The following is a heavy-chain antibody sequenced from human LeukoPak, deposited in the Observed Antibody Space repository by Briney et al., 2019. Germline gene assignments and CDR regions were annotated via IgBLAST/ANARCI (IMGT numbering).Heavy chain of an antibody. V-gene: IGHV3-23*01. Sequence: GGSLTLSCAGSGFTFSGYALGWVRQAPGQGLEWVSVISDSGDYTSYADSVKGRFTISRANSRNTPSLQLITLRPEDPAVYYCAKDTSIGKYCTNGVCSPFDYWGQGTLVTVSS. J-gene: IGHJ4*02. D-gene: IGHD2-8*01. CDR3: AKDTSIGKYCTNGVCSPFDY. CDR1: GFTFSGYA. CDR2: ISDSGDYT.